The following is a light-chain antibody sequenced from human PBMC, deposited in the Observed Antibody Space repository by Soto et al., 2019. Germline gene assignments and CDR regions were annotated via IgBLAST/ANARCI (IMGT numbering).Light chain of an antibody. Sequence: DIQMTQSPSTLSASVGDRVTITCRASQSISSWLAWYQQKPGKAPKLLIYDASSLESGVPSRFSGRGSGTEFTLTVNRLEPEDSAIYLCQYYISSQWTFGQWTFGQGTKVDIK. V-gene: IGKV1-5*01. J-gene: IGKJ1*01. CDR3: QYYISSQWTFGQWT. CDR1: QSISSW. CDR2: DAS.